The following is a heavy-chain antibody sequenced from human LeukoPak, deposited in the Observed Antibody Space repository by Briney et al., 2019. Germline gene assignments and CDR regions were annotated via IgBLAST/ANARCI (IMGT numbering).Heavy chain of an antibody. CDR2: ISHDGSNE. J-gene: IGHJ6*02. D-gene: IGHD3-9*01. CDR3: ARDRFYFDELLAHKYFFYGMDV. Sequence: PGRSLRLSCAASGFTFDLHPIHWVRQAPGRGLEWMGVISHDGSNEYYADSIRGRFTVSRDNSRNTLYLQLNSLRPEDTGVFFCARDRFYFDELLAHKYFFYGMDVWGQGTTVIVSS. CDR1: GFTFDLHP. V-gene: IGHV3-30*04.